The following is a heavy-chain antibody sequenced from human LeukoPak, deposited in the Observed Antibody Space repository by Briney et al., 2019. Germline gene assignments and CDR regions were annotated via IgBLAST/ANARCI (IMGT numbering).Heavy chain of an antibody. CDR3: ARGSPGPYYFDY. CDR2: INHSGST. V-gene: IGHV4-34*01. J-gene: IGHJ4*02. CDR1: GGSFSGYY. Sequence: SETLSLTCAVYGGSFSGYYWSWIRQPPGKGLEWIGEINHSGSTNYNPSLKSRVTISVDTSKNQFSLKLGSVTAADTAVYYCARGSPGPYYFDYWGQGTLVTVSS.